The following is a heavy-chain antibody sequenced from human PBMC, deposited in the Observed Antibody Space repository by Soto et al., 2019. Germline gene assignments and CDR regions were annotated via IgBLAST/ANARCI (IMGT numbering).Heavy chain of an antibody. CDR2: ISGSGGST. CDR3: AKIPPGYSYGYFYFDY. CDR1: GFTFSSYA. J-gene: IGHJ4*02. D-gene: IGHD5-18*01. Sequence: HPGGSLRLSCAASGFTFSSYAMSWVRQAPGKGLEWVSAISGSGGSTYYADSVKGRFTTSRDNSKNTLYLQMNSLRAEDTAVYYCAKIPPGYSYGYFYFDYWGQGTLVTVSS. V-gene: IGHV3-23*01.